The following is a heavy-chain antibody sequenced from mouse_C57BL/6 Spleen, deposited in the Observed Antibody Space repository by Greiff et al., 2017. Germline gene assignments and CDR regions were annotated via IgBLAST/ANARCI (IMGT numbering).Heavy chain of an antibody. V-gene: IGHV1-61*01. CDR2: IYPSDSET. CDR1: GYTFTSYW. D-gene: IGHD2-5*01. J-gene: IGHJ4*01. CDR3: ARTWYSNPGAMDY. Sequence: QVQLKQPGAELVRPGSSVKLSCKASGYTFTSYWMDWVKQRPGQGLAWIGNIYPSDSETHYNQKFKDKATLTVDKSSSTAYMQLSSLTSEDSAVYYCARTWYSNPGAMDYWGQGTSVTVSS.